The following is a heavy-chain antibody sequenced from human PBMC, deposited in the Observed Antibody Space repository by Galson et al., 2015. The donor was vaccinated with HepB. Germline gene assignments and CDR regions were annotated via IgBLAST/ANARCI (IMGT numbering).Heavy chain of an antibody. Sequence: SVKVSCKASGYTFTSYYMHWVRQAPGQGLEWMGIINPSGGSTSYAQKFQGRVTMTRDTSTSTVYMELSSLRSEDTAVYYCARVDPTGQPPPGGMDVWGQGTTVTVSS. CDR3: ARVDPTGQPPPGGMDV. CDR2: INPSGGST. D-gene: IGHD2-2*01. J-gene: IGHJ6*02. V-gene: IGHV1-46*03. CDR1: GYTFTSYY.